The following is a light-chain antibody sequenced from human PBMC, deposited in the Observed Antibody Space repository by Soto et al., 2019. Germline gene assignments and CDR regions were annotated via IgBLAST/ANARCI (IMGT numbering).Light chain of an antibody. CDR1: QSVSSSY. J-gene: IGKJ5*01. V-gene: IGKV3-20*01. CDR3: QQYGSSIT. CDR2: GAS. Sequence: EIVLTQSAGVLFLSPGERATLSCRASQSVSSSYLAWYQQKPGQAPRLLIYGASSRATGIPDRFSGSGSGTDFTLTISRLEPEDFAVYYCQQYGSSITFGQGTRLETK.